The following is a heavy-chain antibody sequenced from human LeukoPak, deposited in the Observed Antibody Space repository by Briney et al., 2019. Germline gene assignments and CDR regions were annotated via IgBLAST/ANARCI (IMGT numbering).Heavy chain of an antibody. Sequence: PSETLSLTCTVSGGSISSYYWSWIRQPAGKGLEWIGRIYTSGSTNYNPSLKSRVTMSVDTSKNQFSLKLSSVTAADTAVYYCAREHDCSSTSCYGHWYFDLWGRGTLVTVSS. D-gene: IGHD2-2*01. V-gene: IGHV4-4*07. CDR2: IYTSGST. J-gene: IGHJ2*01. CDR3: AREHDCSSTSCYGHWYFDL. CDR1: GGSISSYY.